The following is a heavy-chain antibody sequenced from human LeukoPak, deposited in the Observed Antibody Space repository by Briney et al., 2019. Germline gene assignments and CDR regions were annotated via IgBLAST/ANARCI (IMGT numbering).Heavy chain of an antibody. D-gene: IGHD3-10*01. CDR1: SESFSDYY. V-gene: IGHV4-34*01. Sequence: SETLSLTCAVYSESFSDYYWCWIRQPPGKGLEWIGEINHSGSTNYNPSLTSRVTISVDTSKKQFSMKLTSVTAADTAVYYCARVTGYSDPSTRFGLDYWGQGTLVTVSS. J-gene: IGHJ4*02. CDR3: ARVTGYSDPSTRFGLDY. CDR2: INHSGST.